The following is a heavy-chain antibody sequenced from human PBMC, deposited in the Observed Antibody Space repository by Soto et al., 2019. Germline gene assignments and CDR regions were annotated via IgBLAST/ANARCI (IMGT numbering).Heavy chain of an antibody. CDR3: ARISVDCSGGSCYPGFDP. CDR2: IDWDDDK. Sequence: PTQTLTLTCTFSGFSLSTSGMCVSWIRQPPGKALEWLALIDWDDDKYYSTSLKTRLTISKDTSKNQVVLTMTNMDPVDTATYYCARISVDCSGGSCYPGFDPWGQGTLVTVSS. V-gene: IGHV2-70*01. D-gene: IGHD2-15*01. CDR1: GFSLSTSGMC. J-gene: IGHJ5*02.